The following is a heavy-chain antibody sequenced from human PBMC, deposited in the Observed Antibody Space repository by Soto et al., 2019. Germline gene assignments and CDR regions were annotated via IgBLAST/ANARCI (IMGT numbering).Heavy chain of an antibody. CDR2: INPSGSS. CDR1: GGSISSGGYS. Sequence: QLQLQESGSGLVKPSQTLSLTCAVSGGSISSGGYSWSWIRQPPGKCLEWIGYINPSGSSYYNPSLKSRVSISVDRSKIQVSLKLSSVTAAATAVYYCAGGIAARPLGYWGQGTLVTVSS. J-gene: IGHJ4*02. D-gene: IGHD6-6*01. CDR3: AGGIAARPLGY. V-gene: IGHV4-30-2*01.